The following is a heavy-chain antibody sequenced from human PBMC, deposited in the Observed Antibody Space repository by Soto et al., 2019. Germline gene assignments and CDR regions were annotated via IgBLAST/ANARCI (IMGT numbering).Heavy chain of an antibody. V-gene: IGHV1-3*01. CDR3: ARDLTIGMDV. J-gene: IGHJ6*02. D-gene: IGHD3-10*01. CDR2: INAGNGNT. Sequence: ASVAVSCKASGYTFASYARRWVRQAPGQRLEWMGWINAGNGNTKYSQKFQGRVTITRDTSASTAYMELSSLRSEDTAVYYCARDLTIGMDVWGQGTTVTVSS. CDR1: GYTFASYA.